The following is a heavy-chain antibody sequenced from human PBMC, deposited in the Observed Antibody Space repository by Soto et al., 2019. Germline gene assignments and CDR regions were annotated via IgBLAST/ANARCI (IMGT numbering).Heavy chain of an antibody. V-gene: IGHV4-59*01. CDR1: GGSISSYY. J-gene: IGHJ6*02. CDR3: ERDGPKHYYYYGMDV. CDR2: IYYSGST. Sequence: SETLSLTFTVSGGSISSYYWSWIRQPPGKGLEWIWYIYYSGSTNYNPSLKSRVTISVDTSKNQFSLKLSSVTAADTAVYYCERDGPKHYYYYGMDVWAQGTTVPVYS.